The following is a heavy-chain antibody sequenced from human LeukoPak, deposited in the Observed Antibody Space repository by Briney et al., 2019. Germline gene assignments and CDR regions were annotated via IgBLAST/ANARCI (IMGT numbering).Heavy chain of an antibody. Sequence: GGSLRLSCAASGFTFSRYWMSWVRQVPRKGLEWVANIKQDGGEIYYVDSVKGRFTISRDNAKSSLYLKMNSLRAGDTAVYYCARDKGDYDTSGSLFVFGGQGTLVTVSS. D-gene: IGHD3-22*01. V-gene: IGHV3-7*03. CDR2: IKQDGGEI. CDR3: ARDKGDYDTSGSLFVF. J-gene: IGHJ4*02. CDR1: GFTFSRYW.